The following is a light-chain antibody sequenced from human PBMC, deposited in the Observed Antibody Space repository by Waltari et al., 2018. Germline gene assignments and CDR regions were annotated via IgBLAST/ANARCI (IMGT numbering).Light chain of an antibody. CDR1: STDVGGYNC. Sequence: QFALTQPASVSGSPVQSVTILCAGTSTDVGGYNCVSWYHEHPGQAPRVIIYDVSDRPSGVSDRFSGSKSGNTASLTISGLQAEDEADYYCSSQSSNDVVLFGGGTKLTVL. CDR3: SSQSSNDVVL. V-gene: IGLV2-14*01. J-gene: IGLJ2*01. CDR2: DVS.